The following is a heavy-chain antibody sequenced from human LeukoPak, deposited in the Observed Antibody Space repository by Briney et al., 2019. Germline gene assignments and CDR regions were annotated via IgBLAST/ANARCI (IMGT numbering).Heavy chain of an antibody. CDR1: GYTFTSYY. Sequence: ASVKVSCKASGYTFTSYYMHWVRQAPGQGLEWMGWINANSGDTNYAQKFQGRVTMTRDTSISTAYMELSRLRSDDTAVYYCARETLTGYYHYYYYYYMDVWGKGTTVTISS. J-gene: IGHJ6*03. CDR2: INANSGDT. V-gene: IGHV1-2*02. CDR3: ARETLTGYYHYYYYYYMDV. D-gene: IGHD3-9*01.